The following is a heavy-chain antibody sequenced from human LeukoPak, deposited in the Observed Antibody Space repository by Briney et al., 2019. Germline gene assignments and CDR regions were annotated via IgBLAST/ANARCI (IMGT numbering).Heavy chain of an antibody. D-gene: IGHD4/OR15-4a*01. Sequence: PGRSLRLSCAASGFTVSSNDMSWVRQAPGKGLECISVIYSGGSTDYADSVKGRLTISRDNSKNTLYLQMNSLRAEDTAVYYCARAAAGAYYHYYYMDVWGKGTTVTVSS. CDR1: GFTVSSND. V-gene: IGHV3-53*01. CDR2: IYSGGST. CDR3: ARAAAGAYYHYYYMDV. J-gene: IGHJ6*03.